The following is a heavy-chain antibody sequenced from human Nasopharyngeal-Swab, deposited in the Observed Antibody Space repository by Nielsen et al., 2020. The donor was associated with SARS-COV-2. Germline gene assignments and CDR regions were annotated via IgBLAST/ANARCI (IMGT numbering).Heavy chain of an antibody. CDR3: ARDVSGHWYFDL. J-gene: IGHJ2*01. V-gene: IGHV3-13*01. CDR1: GFTFSSYD. CDR2: IGTAGDT. Sequence: GGSLRLSCAASGFTFSSYDMHWVRQATGKGLEWVSAIGTAGDTYYPGSVKGRFTISRENAKNSLYLQMNSLRAGDTAVYYCARDVSGHWYFDLWGRGTLVTVSS. D-gene: IGHD3-3*01.